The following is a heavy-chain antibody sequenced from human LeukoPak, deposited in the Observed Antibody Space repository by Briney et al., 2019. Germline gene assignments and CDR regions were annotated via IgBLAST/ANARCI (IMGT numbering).Heavy chain of an antibody. D-gene: IGHD2-2*01. Sequence: GGSLRLSCEASGFIIRNFWMTWVRQAPGKGLEWVAHLKGDGSEEYYVDSVKGRLTTYRDSAKNSLYLQMNSLRVDDTAFYYCARDGLTYARDYWGQGTLVTVSS. CDR2: LKGDGSEE. J-gene: IGHJ4*02. CDR1: GFIIRNFW. V-gene: IGHV3-7*01. CDR3: ARDGLTYARDY.